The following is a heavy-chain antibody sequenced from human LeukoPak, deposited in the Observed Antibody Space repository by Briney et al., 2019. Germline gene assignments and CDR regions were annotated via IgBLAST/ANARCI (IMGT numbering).Heavy chain of an antibody. CDR2: ISGSGGST. CDR1: GFTFSSYA. V-gene: IGHV3-23*01. Sequence: GGSLRLSCAASGFTFSSYAMSWVRQAPGKGLEWVSSISGSGGSTYNADSVKGRFTISRDNSKNTLYLQMNSLRVEDTAVYYCARGTTVIGPPAMQILDYWGQGTLVTVSS. J-gene: IGHJ4*02. CDR3: ARGTTVIGPPAMQILDY. D-gene: IGHD2-2*01.